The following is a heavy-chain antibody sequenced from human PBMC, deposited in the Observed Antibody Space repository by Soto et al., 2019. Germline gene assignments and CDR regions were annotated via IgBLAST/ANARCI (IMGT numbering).Heavy chain of an antibody. J-gene: IGHJ4*02. V-gene: IGHV1-46*01. D-gene: IGHD2-15*01. CDR2: INPSGGST. Sequence: QVQLVQSGAEVKKPGASVKVSCKASGYTFTSYYMHWVRQAPGQGLEWMGIINPSGGSTSYAQKVQSSVTMTTETSTSTVYMELSSLRTDDTAVYYCAREGCSGCSCYQFNYWDQGTLVTVSS. CDR3: AREGCSGCSCYQFNY. CDR1: GYTFTSYY.